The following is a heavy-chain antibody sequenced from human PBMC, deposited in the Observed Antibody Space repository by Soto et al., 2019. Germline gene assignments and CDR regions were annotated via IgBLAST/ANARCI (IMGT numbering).Heavy chain of an antibody. V-gene: IGHV5-51*01. J-gene: IGHJ6*02. Sequence: GESLKISCKGSGYSFTSYWIGWVRQMPGKGLEWMGIIYPGDSDTRYSPTFQGQVTISADKSISTAYLQWSSLKASDTAMYYCASSPIGYCSGTSCRELGNYYGMDVWGQGTTVTVSS. CDR1: GYSFTSYW. D-gene: IGHD2-2*01. CDR2: IYPGDSDT. CDR3: ASSPIGYCSGTSCRELGNYYGMDV.